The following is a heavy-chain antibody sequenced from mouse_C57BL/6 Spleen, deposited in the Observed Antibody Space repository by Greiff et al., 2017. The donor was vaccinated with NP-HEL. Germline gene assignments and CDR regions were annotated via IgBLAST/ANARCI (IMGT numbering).Heavy chain of an antibody. D-gene: IGHD1-1*01. CDR3: ARVHYYGSSNYYAMDY. V-gene: IGHV1-42*01. CDR2: INPSTGGT. Sequence: VHVKQSGPELVKPGASVKISCKASGYSFTGYYMNWVKQSPEKRLEWIGEINPSTGGTTYNQKFKAKATLTVDKSSSTAYMQLKSLTSEDSAVYYGARVHYYGSSNYYAMDYWGQGTSVTVSS. J-gene: IGHJ4*01. CDR1: GYSFTGYY.